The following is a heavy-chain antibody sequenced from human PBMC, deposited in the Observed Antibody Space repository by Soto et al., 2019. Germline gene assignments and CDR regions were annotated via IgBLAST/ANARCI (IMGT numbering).Heavy chain of an antibody. CDR1: GGSISSGGYY. CDR2: IYYSGST. V-gene: IGHV4-31*03. D-gene: IGHD4-17*01. Sequence: QVQLQESGPGLVKPSQTLSLTCTVSGGSISSGGYYWSWIRQHPGKGLEWIGYIYYSGSTYYNPSLKSRVTISVDTSKNQFSLKLSSVTAADTAVYYCARGHDYGDYDDEVNWFDPWGQGTLVTVSS. CDR3: ARGHDYGDYDDEVNWFDP. J-gene: IGHJ5*02.